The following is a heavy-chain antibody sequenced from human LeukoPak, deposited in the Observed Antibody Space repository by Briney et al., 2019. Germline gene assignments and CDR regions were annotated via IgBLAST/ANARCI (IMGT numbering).Heavy chain of an antibody. CDR2: INHSGST. J-gene: IGHJ4*02. V-gene: IGHV4-34*01. CDR1: GGSFSGYY. Sequence: SETLSLTCAVYGGSFSGYYWSWIRQPPGKGLEWIGEINHSGSTNYDPSLKSRVTISVDTSKNQFSLKLSSVTAADTAVYYCARVTGYRIEDYFDYWGQGTLVTVSS. CDR3: ARVTGYRIEDYFDY. D-gene: IGHD6-13*01.